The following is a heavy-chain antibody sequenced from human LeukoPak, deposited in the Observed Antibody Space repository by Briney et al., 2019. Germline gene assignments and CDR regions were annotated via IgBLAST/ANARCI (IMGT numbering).Heavy chain of an antibody. CDR2: ISYTGTI. CDR3: AKDGVRGGIAGTTD. Sequence: GGSLRLSCAASGFTFGSYSMNWVRQAPGKGLEWVSYISYTGTIYYADSVKGRFTISRDNSKNTLYLQMNSLRAEDTAVYYCAKDGVRGGIAGTTDWGQGTLVTVSS. D-gene: IGHD1-7*01. CDR1: GFTFGSYS. V-gene: IGHV3-48*01. J-gene: IGHJ4*02.